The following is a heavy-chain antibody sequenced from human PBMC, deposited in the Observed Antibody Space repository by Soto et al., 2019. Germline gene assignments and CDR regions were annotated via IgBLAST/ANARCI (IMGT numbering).Heavy chain of an antibody. V-gene: IGHV3-30*18. CDR1: GFTFSSYG. Sequence: GGSLRLSCAASGFTFSSYGMHWVRRAPGKGLEWVAVISYDGSNKYYADSVKGRFTISRDNSKNTLYLQMNSLRAEDTAVYYCAKEGELSNFDYWGQGTLVTVSS. CDR3: AKEGELSNFDY. CDR2: ISYDGSNK. D-gene: IGHD3-10*01. J-gene: IGHJ4*02.